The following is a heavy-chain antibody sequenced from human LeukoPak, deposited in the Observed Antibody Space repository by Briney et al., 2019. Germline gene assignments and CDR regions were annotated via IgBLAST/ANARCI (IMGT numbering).Heavy chain of an antibody. D-gene: IGHD6-25*01. CDR2: THHSGTT. Sequence: PSETLSLTCTVSGVSIGGYYWSWLRQPPGKGLEWLGYTHHSGTTNYNPSAGSRLTTSVDTSRKQVSLKLSSVTAADTAVYYCARHSADRAFDIWGQGTMVTVSS. CDR3: ARHSADRAFDI. J-gene: IGHJ3*02. V-gene: IGHV4-59*08. CDR1: GVSIGGYY.